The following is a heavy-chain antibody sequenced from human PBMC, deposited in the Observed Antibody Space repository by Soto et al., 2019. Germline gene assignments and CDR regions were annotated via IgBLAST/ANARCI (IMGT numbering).Heavy chain of an antibody. V-gene: IGHV4-39*01. D-gene: IGHD4-17*01. J-gene: IGHJ4*02. CDR1: GGSISSSSYY. CDR2: IYYSGST. Sequence: SETLSLTCTVSGGSISSSSYYWGWIRQPPGKGLEWIGSIYYSGSTYYNPSLKSRVTISVDTSKNQFSLKLSSVTAADTAVYYCARHYTDYGDYLYYFDYWGQGTLVTVSS. CDR3: ARHYTDYGDYLYYFDY.